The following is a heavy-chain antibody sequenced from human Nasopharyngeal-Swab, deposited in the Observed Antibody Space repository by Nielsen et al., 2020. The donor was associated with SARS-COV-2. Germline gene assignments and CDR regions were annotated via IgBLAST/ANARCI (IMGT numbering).Heavy chain of an antibody. V-gene: IGHV4-34*01. CDR1: GGSFSGHQ. J-gene: IGHJ6*03. Sequence: ESLKISFAVYGGSFSGHQWIWVRQPPGKGLEWIGEVNHGGGTNFNPSLKSRVTISVATSKNQFSLKLSSVTAADTAVYYCARGGAGVVPAPVLGLGPYYSYYYMDVWGKGTTVTVSS. D-gene: IGHD2-2*01. CDR3: ARGGAGVVPAPVLGLGPYYSYYYMDV. CDR2: VNHGGGT.